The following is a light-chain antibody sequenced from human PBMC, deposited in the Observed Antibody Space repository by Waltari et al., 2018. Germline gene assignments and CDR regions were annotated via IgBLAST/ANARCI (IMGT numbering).Light chain of an antibody. V-gene: IGKV3-15*01. CDR3: QQYDEWPRT. CDR1: QSVNYY. Sequence: EVVLTQSPATLSVSPGERATLSCRASQSVNYYLAWYQQKDGQAPRLLIYVASTRATGIPARFSGSGSGTEFTLSISSLQSEDFAIYYCQQYDEWPRTFGHGTRVEIK. CDR2: VAS. J-gene: IGKJ1*01.